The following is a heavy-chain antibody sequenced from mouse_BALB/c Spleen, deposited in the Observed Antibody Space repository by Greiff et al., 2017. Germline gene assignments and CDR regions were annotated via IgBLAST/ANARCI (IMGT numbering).Heavy chain of an antibody. V-gene: IGHV1S29*02. CDR1: GYTFTDYN. CDR3: ARWGGGYSPWFAY. Sequence: VQLQQSGPELVKPGASVKISCKASGYTFTDYNMHWVKQSHGKSLEWIGYIYPYNGGTGYNQKFKSKATLTVDNSSSTAYMELRSLTSEDSAVYYCARWGGGYSPWFAYWGQGTLVTVSA. J-gene: IGHJ3*01. CDR2: IYPYNGGT. D-gene: IGHD2-3*01.